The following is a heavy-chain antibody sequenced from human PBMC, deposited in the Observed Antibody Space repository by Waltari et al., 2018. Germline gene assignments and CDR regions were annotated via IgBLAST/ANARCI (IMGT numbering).Heavy chain of an antibody. J-gene: IGHJ4*02. D-gene: IGHD3-3*01. CDR1: GFPFTSYS. Sequence: EVQLVESGGGLVKPGGSLRLSCAASGFPFTSYSMYWVHTAPWKGLEWVSSISSSITYIYYGDSVKGRFTISRDNAKNSLYLQMNSLRAEDTAVYYCARDRNDFWSGYPGIDYWGQGSLVTVSS. CDR2: ISSSITYI. V-gene: IGHV3-21*01. CDR3: ARDRNDFWSGYPGIDY.